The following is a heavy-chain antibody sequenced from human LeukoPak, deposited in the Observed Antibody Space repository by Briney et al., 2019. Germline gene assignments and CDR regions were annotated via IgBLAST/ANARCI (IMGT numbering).Heavy chain of an antibody. Sequence: SETLSLTCTVSGGSISSGGYYWSWIRQHPGKGLEWIGYIYYSGSTYYNPSLKSRVTISVDTSKNQSSLKLSSVTAADTAVYYCARCGYSYGYQDAFDIWGQGTMVTVSS. V-gene: IGHV4-31*03. D-gene: IGHD5-18*01. CDR3: ARCGYSYGYQDAFDI. J-gene: IGHJ3*02. CDR2: IYYSGST. CDR1: GGSISSGGYY.